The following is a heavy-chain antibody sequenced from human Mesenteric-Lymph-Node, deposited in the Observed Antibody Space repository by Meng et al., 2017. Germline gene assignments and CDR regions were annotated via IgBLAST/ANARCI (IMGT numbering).Heavy chain of an antibody. J-gene: IGHJ3*02. CDR3: ARAGPFTEDAFDI. D-gene: IGHD1-14*01. CDR2: ISYDGSNK. CDR1: GFTFSSYG. V-gene: IGHV3-30*19. Sequence: GESLKISCAASGFTFSSYGMHWVRQAPGKGLEWVAVISYDGSNKYYADSVKGRFTISRDNSKNTLYLQMNSLRAEDTAVYYCARAGPFTEDAFDIWGQGTMVTVSS.